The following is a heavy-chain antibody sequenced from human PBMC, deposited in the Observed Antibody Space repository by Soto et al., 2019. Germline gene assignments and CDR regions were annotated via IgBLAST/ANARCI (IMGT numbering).Heavy chain of an antibody. CDR3: AKSTKIMVRDLCFDI. Sequence: PGGSLGLSCAASGFTFRSYAMSWVRQAPGKGLEWVSAISGSGGSTYYADSVKGRFTISRDNSKNTLYLQMNSLRAEDTAVYYCAKSTKIMVRDLCFDIWGQGTMVTVSS. V-gene: IGHV3-23*01. CDR2: ISGSGGST. D-gene: IGHD3-10*01. J-gene: IGHJ3*02. CDR1: GFTFRSYA.